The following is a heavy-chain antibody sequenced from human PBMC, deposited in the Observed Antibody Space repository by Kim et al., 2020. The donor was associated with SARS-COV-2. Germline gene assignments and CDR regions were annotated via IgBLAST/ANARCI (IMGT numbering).Heavy chain of an antibody. V-gene: IGHV4-39*07. CDR2: IYYSGST. J-gene: IGHJ4*01. CDR1: GGSISSSSYY. CDR3: ARLPGWELLGLPFDY. D-gene: IGHD1-26*01. Sequence: SETLSLTCTVSGGSISSSSYYWGWIRQPPGKGLEWIGSIYYSGSTYYNPSLKSRVTISVDTSKNQFSLKLSSVTAADTAVYYCARLPGWELLGLPFDYWG.